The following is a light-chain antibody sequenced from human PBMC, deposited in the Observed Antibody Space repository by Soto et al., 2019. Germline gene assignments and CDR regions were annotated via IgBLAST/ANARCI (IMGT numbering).Light chain of an antibody. Sequence: EIVLTQSPGTLSLSPGERATLSCRASQSVDSTSLAWYLQKPGQAPRLLIYGASIRATGIPDRFSGSGSETDFTLTISRLEPEDFALYYCQQYGSSAPITFGQGTRLEIK. V-gene: IGKV3-20*01. J-gene: IGKJ5*01. CDR1: QSVDSTS. CDR3: QQYGSSAPIT. CDR2: GAS.